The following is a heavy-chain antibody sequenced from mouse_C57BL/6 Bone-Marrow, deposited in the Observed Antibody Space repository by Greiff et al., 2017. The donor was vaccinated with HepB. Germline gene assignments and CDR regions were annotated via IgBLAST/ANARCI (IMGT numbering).Heavy chain of an antibody. Sequence: QVQLQQSGAELARPGASVKLSCKASGYTFTSYGISWVKQRTGQGLEWIGEIDPSDSYTNYNQKFKGKSTLTVDKSSSTAYMQLSSLTSEDSAVYYCARGVTTVVEGFAYWGQGTLVTVSA. CDR1: GYTFTSYG. V-gene: IGHV1-69*01. D-gene: IGHD1-1*01. CDR3: ARGVTTVVEGFAY. CDR2: IDPSDSYT. J-gene: IGHJ3*01.